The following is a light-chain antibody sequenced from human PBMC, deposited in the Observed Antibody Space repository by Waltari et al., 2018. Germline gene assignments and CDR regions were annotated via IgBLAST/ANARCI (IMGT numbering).Light chain of an antibody. CDR2: STY. Sequence: IVLTQSPGTLSLSPGDRATLSCRASQTVSTLALSWYQQKPGQAPRVLIYSTYNRATGIPDRFSGSGSGTDFTLTINRLAPEDFAMYYCQQYDGIVVTFGGGTKVEI. CDR3: QQYDGIVVT. V-gene: IGKV3-20*01. CDR1: QTVSTLA. J-gene: IGKJ4*01.